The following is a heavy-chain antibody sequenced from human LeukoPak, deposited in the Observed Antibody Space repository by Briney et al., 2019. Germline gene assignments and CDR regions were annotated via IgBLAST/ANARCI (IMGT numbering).Heavy chain of an antibody. CDR3: ASRTPSGIAVAGSIDY. CDR2: IIPIFGTA. D-gene: IGHD6-19*01. Sequence: SVKVSCKASGGTFNSYAISWVRQAPGQPLEWIGRIIPIFGTANYAQKFQGRVTITADKSTSTAYMELSSLRSEDTAVYYCASRTPSGIAVAGSIDYWGQGTLVTVSS. J-gene: IGHJ4*02. V-gene: IGHV1-69*06. CDR1: GGTFNSYA.